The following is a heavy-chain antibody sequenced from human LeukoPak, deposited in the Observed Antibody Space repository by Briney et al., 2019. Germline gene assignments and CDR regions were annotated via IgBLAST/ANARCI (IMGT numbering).Heavy chain of an antibody. D-gene: IGHD3-22*01. J-gene: IGHJ3*02. CDR3: ARVKPNYYDSSAYGTFDI. V-gene: IGHV1-46*01. Sequence: ASVTVSSTASGCTFTSYYMHWVRQAPGQAREWMGIINPSGGSTSYAQKFQGRVTMTRDTSTSTVYMELSSLRSEDTAVYYCARVKPNYYDSSAYGTFDIWGQGTMVTVSS. CDR2: INPSGGST. CDR1: GCTFTSYY.